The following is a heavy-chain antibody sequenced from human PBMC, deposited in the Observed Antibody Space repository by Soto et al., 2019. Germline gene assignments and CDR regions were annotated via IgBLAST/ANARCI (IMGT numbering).Heavy chain of an antibody. V-gene: IGHV4-30-2*01. D-gene: IGHD6-13*01. CDR3: ARARGIAAAGFDY. J-gene: IGHJ4*02. Sequence: PSETLSLTCAVSGGSISSGGYSWSWIRQPPGKGLEWIGYIYHSGSTYYNPSLKSRVTISVDRSKNQFSLKLSSVTAADTAVYYCARARGIAAAGFDYWGQGTLVTVSS. CDR2: IYHSGST. CDR1: GGSISSGGYS.